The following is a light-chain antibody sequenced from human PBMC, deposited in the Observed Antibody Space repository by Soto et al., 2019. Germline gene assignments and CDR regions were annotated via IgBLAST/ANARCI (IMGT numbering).Light chain of an antibody. CDR3: QQYGNSPIT. V-gene: IGKV3-20*01. CDR2: GTS. CDR1: QSVNNQ. Sequence: EIVLTQSPATLSLSPGDRATLSCRASQSVNNQLAWYQQKRGQAPRLLIYGTSSRATGIPDRFSGSGSGTDFTLTISRLEPEDFAVYYCQQYGNSPITFGQGTRLEN. J-gene: IGKJ5*01.